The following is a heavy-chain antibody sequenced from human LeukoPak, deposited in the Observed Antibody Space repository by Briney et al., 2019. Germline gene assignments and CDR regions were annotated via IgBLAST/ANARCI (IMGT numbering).Heavy chain of an antibody. J-gene: IGHJ5*02. CDR2: IYYSGST. CDR3: ARTGYCSSTSCYRWFDP. CDR1: GGSISSSSYY. D-gene: IGHD2-2*01. V-gene: IGHV4-39*01. Sequence: SETLSLTCTVSGGSISSSSYYWGWIRQPPGKGLEWIGSIYYSGSTYYNPSLKSRVTISVDTSKNQFSLKLSSVTAADTAVYYCARTGYCSSTSCYRWFDPRGQGTLVTVSS.